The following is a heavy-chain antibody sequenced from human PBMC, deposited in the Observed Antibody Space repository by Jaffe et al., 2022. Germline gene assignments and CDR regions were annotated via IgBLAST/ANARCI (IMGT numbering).Heavy chain of an antibody. CDR3: ARDLEPLRDCSSDDCYSGRLQPRNDY. V-gene: IGHV1-2*06. D-gene: IGHD2-15*01. CDR2: INPNSGGT. Sequence: QVQLVQSGAEVKKTGASVKVSCKASGYTFTGYHMHWVRQAPGEGLEWMGRINPNSGGTNYAQKFQGRVNMTRDTSISTAYMELSRLTSDDAAVYYCARDLEPLRDCSSDDCYSGRLQPRNDYWGQGTLVTVSS. J-gene: IGHJ4*02. CDR1: GYTFTGYH.